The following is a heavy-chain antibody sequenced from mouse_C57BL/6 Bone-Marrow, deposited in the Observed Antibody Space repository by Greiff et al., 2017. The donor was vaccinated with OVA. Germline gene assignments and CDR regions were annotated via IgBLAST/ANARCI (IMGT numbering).Heavy chain of an antibody. J-gene: IGHJ1*03. CDR3: ARPFYYGNPWYFDV. Sequence: EVQLQQSGPELVKPGASVKMSCKASGYTFTDYNMHWVKQSHGKSLEWIGYINPNNGGTSYNQKFKGKATLTVNKSSSTAYMELRSLTSEDSAVYYCARPFYYGNPWYFDVWGTGTTVTVSS. CDR1: GYTFTDYN. V-gene: IGHV1-22*01. D-gene: IGHD2-1*01. CDR2: INPNNGGT.